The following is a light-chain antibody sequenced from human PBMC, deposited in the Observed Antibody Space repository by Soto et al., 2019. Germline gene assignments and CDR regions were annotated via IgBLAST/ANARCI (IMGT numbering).Light chain of an antibody. CDR2: ATS. V-gene: IGKV3-20*01. CDR3: QQYDRSPWT. CDR1: QSVNSNF. Sequence: EIVLTQSPGTLSLSPGERATLSCRASQSVNSNFLAWFQQKPGQAPMLLIYATSSRATDIPDRFSGSGSGTDFTLTISRLEPEDFAVYYCQQYDRSPWTFGQGTKVEIK. J-gene: IGKJ1*01.